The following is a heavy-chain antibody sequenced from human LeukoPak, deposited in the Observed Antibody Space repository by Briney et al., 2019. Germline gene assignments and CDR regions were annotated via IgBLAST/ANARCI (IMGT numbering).Heavy chain of an antibody. CDR2: ISGSGGST. CDR1: GFTFSSYA. Sequence: PGGSLRLSCAASGFTFSSYAMSWVRQAPGKGPEWVSAISGSGGSTYYADSVKGRFTISRDNSKNTLYLQMNSLRAEDTAVYYCAKDRMSRGYYDSSGYYYLNPDFDYWGQGTLVTVSS. CDR3: AKDRMSRGYYDSSGYYYLNPDFDY. V-gene: IGHV3-23*01. D-gene: IGHD3-22*01. J-gene: IGHJ4*02.